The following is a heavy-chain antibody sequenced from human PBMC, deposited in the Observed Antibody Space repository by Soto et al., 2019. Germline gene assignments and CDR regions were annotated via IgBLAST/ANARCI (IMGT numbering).Heavy chain of an antibody. D-gene: IGHD3-22*01. CDR1: GGSISSGGYY. CDR2: INHSGST. Sequence: PSETLSLTCTVSGGSISSGGYYWSWIRQHPGTGLEWIGEINHSGSTNYNPSLKSRVTISVDTSKNQFSLKLSSVTAADTAVYYCARSTYYYDSGRWTKTSESFDPWGQGTLVTVPS. CDR3: ARSTYYYDSGRWTKTSESFDP. V-gene: IGHV4-31*03. J-gene: IGHJ5*02.